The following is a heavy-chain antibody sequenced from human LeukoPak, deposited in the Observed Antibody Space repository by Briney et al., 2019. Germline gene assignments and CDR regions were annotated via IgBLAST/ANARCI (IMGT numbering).Heavy chain of an antibody. J-gene: IGHJ5*02. CDR2: ISAYNGNT. CDR3: ARVVPAARNGGNWFDP. D-gene: IGHD2-2*01. V-gene: IGHV1-18*01. CDR1: GYTFTSYG. Sequence: ASVKVSCKASGYTFTSYGISWVRQAPGQGLEWMGWISAYNGNTSYAQKLQGRVTMTTDTSTSTAYMELRSLRSDDTAVYYCARVVPAARNGGNWFDPWGQGTLVTVSS.